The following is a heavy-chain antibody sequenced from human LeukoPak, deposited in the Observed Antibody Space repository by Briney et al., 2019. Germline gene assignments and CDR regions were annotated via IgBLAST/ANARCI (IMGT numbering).Heavy chain of an antibody. D-gene: IGHD2-15*01. CDR1: GYTFTSDG. CDR2: ISAYNGNT. V-gene: IGHV1-18*01. J-gene: IGHJ4*02. CDR3: ARGILQFDY. Sequence: ASLKLSCKASGYTFTSDGISWVRHTPGQGLEWMGWISAYNGNTNYEQKLQSTVTTTTDTSTRTAYMELSTLRADDTAVYDCARGILQFDYWGQGTLVTVSS.